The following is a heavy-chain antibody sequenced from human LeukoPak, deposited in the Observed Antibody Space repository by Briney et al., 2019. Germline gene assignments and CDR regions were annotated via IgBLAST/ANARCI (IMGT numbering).Heavy chain of an antibody. D-gene: IGHD3/OR15-3a*01. CDR1: GGSISSYY. CDR2: IYTSGST. V-gene: IGHV4-4*07. CDR3: ARDLVRHAGGLQPGYYFDY. Sequence: SETLSLTCTVSGGSISSYYWSWIRQPAGKGLEWIGRIYTSGSTNYNPSLKSRVTMSVDTSKNQFSLKLSSVTAADTAVYYCARDLVRHAGGLQPGYYFDYWGQGTLVTVSS. J-gene: IGHJ4*02.